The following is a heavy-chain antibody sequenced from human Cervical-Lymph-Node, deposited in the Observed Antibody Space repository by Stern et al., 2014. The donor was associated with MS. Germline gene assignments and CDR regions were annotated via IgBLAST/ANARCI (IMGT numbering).Heavy chain of an antibody. J-gene: IGHJ1*01. V-gene: IGHV1-46*03. D-gene: IGHD4-17*01. Sequence: VQLVQSGAEVKKPGASVKVSCKASGDTFASYTIHWLRQAPGQGPVWMGIVKPTDDRTTYAQTVQGRGTVTRYPYTRTVCLEVSSLRAEDTAMYFCANPLPYANWGQGTRVTVSS. CDR3: ANPLPYAN. CDR1: GDTFASYT. CDR2: VKPTDDRT.